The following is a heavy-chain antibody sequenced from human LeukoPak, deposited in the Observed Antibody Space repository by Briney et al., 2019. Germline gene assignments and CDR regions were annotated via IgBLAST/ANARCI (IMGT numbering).Heavy chain of an antibody. CDR2: IIPILGIA. J-gene: IGHJ5*02. CDR1: GGTFSSYA. CDR3: ARAPGYCSGGSCLTAT. V-gene: IGHV1-69*04. Sequence: SVKVSCKASGGTFSSYAISWVRQAPGQGLEWMGRIIPILGIADYAQKFQGRVTITADKSTSTAYMELSSLRSEDTAVYYCARAPGYCSGGSCLTATWGQGTLVTVSS. D-gene: IGHD2-15*01.